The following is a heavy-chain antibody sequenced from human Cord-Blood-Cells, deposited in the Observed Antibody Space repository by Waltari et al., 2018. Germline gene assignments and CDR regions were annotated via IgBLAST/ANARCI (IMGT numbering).Heavy chain of an antibody. Sequence: EVQLVESGGGLVQPGGSLRLSCAASGFTFSSYSMNWVRQAPGKGLEWVSYISSSSSTIYYAESVKGRFTISGDNAKNSLYLQMSSLRDEDTAVYYCASPGIAAAGPYFDYWGQGTLVTVSS. J-gene: IGHJ4*02. CDR3: ASPGIAAAGPYFDY. D-gene: IGHD6-13*01. V-gene: IGHV3-48*02. CDR2: ISSSSSTI. CDR1: GFTFSSYS.